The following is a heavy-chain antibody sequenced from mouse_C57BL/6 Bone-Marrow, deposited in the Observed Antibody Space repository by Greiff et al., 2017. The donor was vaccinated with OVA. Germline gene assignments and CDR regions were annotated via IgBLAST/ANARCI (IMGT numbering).Heavy chain of an antibody. J-gene: IGHJ3*01. V-gene: IGHV1-82*01. CDR3: ARGKGSLFAY. Sequence: VKLMESGPELVKPGASVKISCKASGYAFSSSWMNWVKQRPGKGLEWIGRIYPGDGDTNYNGKFKGKATLTADKSSSTAYMQLSSLTSEDSAVYFCARGKGSLFAYWGQGTLVTVSA. CDR2: IYPGDGDT. CDR1: GYAFSSSW.